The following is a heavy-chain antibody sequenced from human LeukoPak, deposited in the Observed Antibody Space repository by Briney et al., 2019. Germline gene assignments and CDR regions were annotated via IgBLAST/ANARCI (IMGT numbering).Heavy chain of an antibody. J-gene: IGHJ4*02. CDR2: ISSSGSTI. V-gene: IGHV3-48*03. D-gene: IGHD3-3*01. CDR3: GRGVPFGVVKGGYFDY. Sequence: GGSLRLSCAASGFTFSSYEMNWVRQAPGKGLEWVSYISSSGSTIYYADSVKGRFTISRDNAKNSLYLQMNSLRADATVYYYWGRGVPFGVVKGGYFDYWGQGTLVTVSS. CDR1: GFTFSSYE.